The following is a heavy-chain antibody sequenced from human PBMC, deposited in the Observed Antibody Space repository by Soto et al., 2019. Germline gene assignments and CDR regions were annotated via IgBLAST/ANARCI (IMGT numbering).Heavy chain of an antibody. D-gene: IGHD1-26*01. CDR3: TSSSGSYFGYNWFDP. CDR2: IRSKANSYAT. V-gene: IGHV3-73*02. J-gene: IGHJ5*02. CDR1: GFTFSGSA. Sequence: EVQLVESGGGLVQPGGSLKLSCAASGFTFSGSAMHWVRQASGNGLEWVGRIRSKANSYATAYAASVKGRFTISRDDSKNSAYLQMNSLKTEDTAVYYCTSSSGSYFGYNWFDPWGQVTLVTVSS.